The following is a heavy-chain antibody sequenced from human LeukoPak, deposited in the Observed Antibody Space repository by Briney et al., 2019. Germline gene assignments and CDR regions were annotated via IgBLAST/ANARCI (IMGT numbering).Heavy chain of an antibody. Sequence: GGSLRLSCAASGLIFSDAWMGWVRQAPGKGLEWVAVAYGDGSSQYYADSVKGRFSISKDISKNTLSLQMNSLRAEDTAVYSCATGGNFYYSHWGQGTLVTVSS. CDR1: GLIFSDAW. CDR2: AYGDGSSQ. CDR3: ATGGNFYYSH. D-gene: IGHD4-11*01. V-gene: IGHV3-33*08. J-gene: IGHJ1*01.